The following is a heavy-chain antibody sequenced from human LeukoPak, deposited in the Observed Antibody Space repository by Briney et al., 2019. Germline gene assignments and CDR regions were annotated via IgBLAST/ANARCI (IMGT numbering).Heavy chain of an antibody. CDR2: ISGSGGST. Sequence: GGSLRLSCAASGFTFSSYAMSWVRQAPGKGLEWVSAISGSGGSTYYADSVKGRFTISRDNSKNTLYLQMNSLRAEDTAVYYCAEARPVAAPYYYYYYGMDVWGQGTTDTVSS. V-gene: IGHV3-23*01. D-gene: IGHD6-19*01. CDR3: AEARPVAAPYYYYYYGMDV. J-gene: IGHJ6*02. CDR1: GFTFSSYA.